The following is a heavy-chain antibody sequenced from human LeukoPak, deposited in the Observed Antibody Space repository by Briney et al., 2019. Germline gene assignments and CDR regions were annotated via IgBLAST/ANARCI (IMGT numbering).Heavy chain of an antibody. CDR2: INPSGGST. V-gene: IGHV1-46*01. CDR3: ARGVASSGWYDGGYYFDY. J-gene: IGHJ4*02. D-gene: IGHD6-19*01. CDR1: GYTFTSYY. Sequence: GASVKVSCKASGYTFTSYYMHWVRQAPGQGLEWMGIINPSGGSTSYAQKFQGRVTMTRDMSTSTVYMELSSLRSEDTAVYYCARGVASSGWYDGGYYFDYWGQGTLVTVSS.